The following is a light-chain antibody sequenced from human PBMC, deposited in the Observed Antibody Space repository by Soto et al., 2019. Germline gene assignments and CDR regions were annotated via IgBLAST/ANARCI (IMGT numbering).Light chain of an antibody. Sequence: EIVLTQSPGTLSLSPGERATLSCRASQSVSNSYLAWYQQNPGRAPRLLIYGASSRATGIPDRFSGSGSGTDFIITISRLEPEDFAVYYCQQDGSSPWTFGQGTKVEIK. CDR2: GAS. CDR1: QSVSNSY. J-gene: IGKJ1*01. V-gene: IGKV3-20*01. CDR3: QQDGSSPWT.